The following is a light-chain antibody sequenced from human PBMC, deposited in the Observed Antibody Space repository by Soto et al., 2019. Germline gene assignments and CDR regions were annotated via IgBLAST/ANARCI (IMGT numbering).Light chain of an antibody. Sequence: SVLTQPGSVTGSPGQSIAISCTGTSSDVGGYNYVSWCQQHPGKAPKLMIHEVSNRPSGISDRFSGSKSGNTASLTISGLQADDEADYYCSSHTSYSTRVFGTGTKVTVL. V-gene: IGLV2-14*01. J-gene: IGLJ1*01. CDR1: SSDVGGYNY. CDR3: SSHTSYSTRV. CDR2: EVS.